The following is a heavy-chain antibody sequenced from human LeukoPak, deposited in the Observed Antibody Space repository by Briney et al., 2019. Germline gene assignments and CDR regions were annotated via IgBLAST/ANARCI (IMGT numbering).Heavy chain of an antibody. V-gene: IGHV3-74*01. CDR3: VRSSGWPDY. J-gene: IGHJ4*02. CDR2: FNPDGSNI. D-gene: IGHD6-19*01. Sequence: GGSLRLSCAASGFTISTYWMHRVRQAPGKGLVWVSRFNPDGSNIDYADSVKGRFTISRDNAKNTLFLQMNSLRAEDTAVYYCVRSSGWPDYWGQGTLVTVSS. CDR1: GFTISTYW.